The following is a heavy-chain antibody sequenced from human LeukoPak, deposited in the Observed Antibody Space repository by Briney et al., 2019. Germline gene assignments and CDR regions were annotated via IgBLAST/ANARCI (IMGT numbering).Heavy chain of an antibody. D-gene: IGHD2-2*01. CDR1: GGTFSSYT. Sequence: ASVKVSCKASGGTFSSYTISWVRQAPGQGLEWMGRTIPILGIANYAQKFQGRVTITADKSTSTAYMELSSLRSEDTAVYYCASPRALYCSSTSCQTANGAFDIWGQGTMVTVSS. V-gene: IGHV1-69*02. CDR3: ASPRALYCSSTSCQTANGAFDI. CDR2: TIPILGIA. J-gene: IGHJ3*02.